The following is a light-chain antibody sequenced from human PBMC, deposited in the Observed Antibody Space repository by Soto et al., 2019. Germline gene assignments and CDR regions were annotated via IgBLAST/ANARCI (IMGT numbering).Light chain of an antibody. CDR2: EGT. CDR3: YSDAGETLYV. CDR1: SSDVGSYNV. Sequence: QSALTQPASVSASPGQSITIPCTGTSSDVGSYNVVSWFQQHPGKVPKLLIYEGTKRPSGLSDRFSGSKSGTAASLTISGQQDEDEAYYYCYSDAGETLYVFGTGTKLTVL. V-gene: IGLV2-23*01. J-gene: IGLJ1*01.